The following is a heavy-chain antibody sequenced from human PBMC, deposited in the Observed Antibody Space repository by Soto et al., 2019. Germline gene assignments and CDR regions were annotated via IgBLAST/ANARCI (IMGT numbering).Heavy chain of an antibody. Sequence: GGSLRLSCAASGFTFSSYWMSWVRQAPGKGLEWVANIKQDGSEKYYVDSVKGRFTISRDNAKNSLYLQMNSLRAEDTAVYYCARTPRGDYDFTDYYYYYMDVWGKGTTVTVSS. D-gene: IGHD4-17*01. J-gene: IGHJ6*03. CDR1: GFTFSSYW. V-gene: IGHV3-7*01. CDR3: ARTPRGDYDFTDYYYYYMDV. CDR2: IKQDGSEK.